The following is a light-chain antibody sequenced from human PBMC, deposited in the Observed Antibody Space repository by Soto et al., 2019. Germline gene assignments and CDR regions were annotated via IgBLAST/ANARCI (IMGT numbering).Light chain of an antibody. J-gene: IGKJ1*01. CDR3: MRAIHTPWT. CDR1: QSLLQSNGNHY. Sequence: DIVLTRSPLSLPVTPGEPASISCRSSQSLLQSNGNHYLDWYLQKPGQSPQVLIYLGSNRASGVPDRFSGSGSGTDFTLKVSRVEVEDVVVYSCMRAIHTPWTFAQRPKVDIK. CDR2: LGS. V-gene: IGKV2-28*01.